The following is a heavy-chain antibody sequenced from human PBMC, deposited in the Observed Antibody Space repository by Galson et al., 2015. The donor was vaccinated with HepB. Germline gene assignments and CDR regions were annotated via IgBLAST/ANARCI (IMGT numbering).Heavy chain of an antibody. D-gene: IGHD2-2*01. CDR1: GFTFSSYS. J-gene: IGHJ4*02. V-gene: IGHV3-48*02. CDR3: AGGAWVVPAAPDY. CDR2: ISSSSSTI. Sequence: SLRLSCAASGFTFSSYSMNWVRQAPGKGLEWVSYISSSSSTIYYADSVKGRFTISRDNAKNSLYLQMNSLRDEDTAVYYCAGGAWVVPAAPDYWDQGTLVTVSS.